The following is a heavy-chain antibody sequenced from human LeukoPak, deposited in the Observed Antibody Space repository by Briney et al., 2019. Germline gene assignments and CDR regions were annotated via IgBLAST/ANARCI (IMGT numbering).Heavy chain of an antibody. CDR1: GYTFTGYY. CDR2: INPNSGGT. J-gene: IGHJ5*02. V-gene: IGHV1-2*02. Sequence: ASVKVSCKASGYTFTGYYMHWVRQAPGQGLEWMGWINPNSGGTNYAQKFQGRVTMTRDTSISTAYMELSRLRSDDTAVYYCARPWQQLVHQGFDPWGQGTLVTVSS. D-gene: IGHD6-13*01. CDR3: ARPWQQLVHQGFDP.